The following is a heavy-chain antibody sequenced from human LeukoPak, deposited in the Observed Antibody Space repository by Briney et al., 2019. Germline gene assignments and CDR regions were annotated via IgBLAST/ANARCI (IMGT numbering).Heavy chain of an antibody. CDR1: GFTFGSYA. CDR2: ISGSGGST. Sequence: GGSLRLSCAASGFTFGSYAMSWVRQAPGKGLEWVSAISGSGGSTYYADSVKGRFTISRDNSKNTMYLQMNNLREEDTAVYYCTRDPILGAPDYFDYWGQGTLVTVSS. CDR3: TRDPILGAPDYFDY. D-gene: IGHD1-26*01. V-gene: IGHV3-23*01. J-gene: IGHJ4*02.